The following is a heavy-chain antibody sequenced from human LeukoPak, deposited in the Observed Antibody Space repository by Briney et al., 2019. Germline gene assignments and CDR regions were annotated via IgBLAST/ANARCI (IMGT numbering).Heavy chain of an antibody. CDR2: IIPIFGTA. Sequence: ASVKVSCKASGGTFSSYAISWVRQAPGQGLEWMGRIIPIFGTANYAQKFQGRVTITTDESTSTAYKELSSLRSEDTAVYYCARGPQGVVPAAMRYYYYMDVWGKGTTVTVSS. J-gene: IGHJ6*03. CDR3: ARGPQGVVPAAMRYYYYMDV. V-gene: IGHV1-69*05. D-gene: IGHD2-2*01. CDR1: GGTFSSYA.